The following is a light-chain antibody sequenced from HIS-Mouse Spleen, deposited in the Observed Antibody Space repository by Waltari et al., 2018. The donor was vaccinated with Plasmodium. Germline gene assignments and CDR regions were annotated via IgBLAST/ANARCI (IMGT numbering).Light chain of an antibody. V-gene: IGLV2-8*01. CDR1: SSDVGGYNY. Sequence: QSALTQPPSASGSPGQSVTISCTGTSSDVGGYNYVSWYQQHPGKAPKLMIYEFSKRPSGVPDRFSGSKSGNTASLTVSGLQAEDEADYYCSSYAGSNKLVFGGGTKLTVL. CDR3: SSYAGSNKLV. J-gene: IGLJ2*01. CDR2: EFS.